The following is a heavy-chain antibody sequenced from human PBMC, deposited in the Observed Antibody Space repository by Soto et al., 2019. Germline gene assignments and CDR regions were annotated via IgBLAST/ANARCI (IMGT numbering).Heavy chain of an antibody. D-gene: IGHD3-3*01. Sequence: PSQTLSLTCAISGDSVSSNSAAWNWIRQSPSRGLEWLGRTYYRSKWYNDYAVSVKSRITINPDTSKNQFSLQLNSVTPEDTAVYYCARGLSIDFWSGYGPGRGVDPWGQGTLVTVSS. CDR3: ARGLSIDFWSGYGPGRGVDP. V-gene: IGHV6-1*01. J-gene: IGHJ5*02. CDR2: TYYRSKWYN. CDR1: GDSVSSNSAA.